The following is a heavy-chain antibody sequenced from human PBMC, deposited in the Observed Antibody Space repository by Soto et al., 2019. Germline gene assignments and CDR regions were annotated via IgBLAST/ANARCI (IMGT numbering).Heavy chain of an antibody. CDR2: IYYSGST. D-gene: IGHD3-9*01. CDR3: ARGKWWDDILTGYQEVKGYGMDV. J-gene: IGHJ6*02. CDR1: GGSVSSGSYY. Sequence: PSETLSLTCTVSGGSVSSGSYYWSWIRQPPGKGLEWIGYIYYSGSTNYNPSLKSRVTISVDTSKNQFSLKLSSVTAADTAVYYCARGKWWDDILTGYQEVKGYGMDVWGQGTTVTVSS. V-gene: IGHV4-61*01.